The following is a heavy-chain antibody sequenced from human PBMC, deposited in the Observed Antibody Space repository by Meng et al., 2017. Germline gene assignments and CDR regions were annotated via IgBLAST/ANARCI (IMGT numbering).Heavy chain of an antibody. CDR1: GGTFSSYA. CDR2: IIPIFGTA. CDR3: ARVEYYDSSGYYAAFDI. D-gene: IGHD3-22*01. J-gene: IGHJ3*02. Sequence: QGQLGQSGAEGKKPGSSGKVSCKASGGTFSSYAISWVRQAPGQGLEWMGGIIPIFGTANYAQKFQGRVTITADESTSTAYMELSSLRSEDTAVYYCARVEYYDSSGYYAAFDIWGQGTMVTVSS. V-gene: IGHV1-69*01.